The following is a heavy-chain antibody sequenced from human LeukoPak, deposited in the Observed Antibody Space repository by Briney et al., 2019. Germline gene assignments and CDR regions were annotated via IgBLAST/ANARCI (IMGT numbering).Heavy chain of an antibody. D-gene: IGHD3-3*01. Sequence: ASVKVSCKASGYTFTSYDINWVRQATGQGLEWMGWMNPNSGNTGYAQKFQGRVTMTRNTSISTAYMELSSLRSEGTAVYYCARGGSGYTIFGVVIGYYGMDVWGQGTTVTVSS. CDR1: GYTFTSYD. J-gene: IGHJ6*02. CDR3: ARGGSGYTIFGVVIGYYGMDV. CDR2: MNPNSGNT. V-gene: IGHV1-8*01.